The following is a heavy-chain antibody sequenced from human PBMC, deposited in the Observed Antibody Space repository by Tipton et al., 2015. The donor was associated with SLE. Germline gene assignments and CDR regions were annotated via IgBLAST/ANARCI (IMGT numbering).Heavy chain of an antibody. Sequence: SLRLSCVASGFSFSTYAMHWVRQSPGKGLEWVAVTSDDESKKFSADSLKDRFFISRDNTKNTLYLQMNSLRAEDTAVYYCARNTGASASDQWGQGTLVIVST. V-gene: IGHV3-30*04. CDR1: GFSFSTYA. D-gene: IGHD2-15*01. CDR3: ARNTGASASDQ. J-gene: IGHJ4*02. CDR2: TSDDESKK.